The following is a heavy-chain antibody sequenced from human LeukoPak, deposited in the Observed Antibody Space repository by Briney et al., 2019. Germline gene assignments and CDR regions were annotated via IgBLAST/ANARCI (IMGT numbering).Heavy chain of an antibody. CDR3: ARGRNRAITMVRGVIKGGDYMDV. CDR1: GGSLSSSSYY. V-gene: IGHV4-39*07. CDR2: IYYSGST. Sequence: SETLSLTCTVSGGSLSSSSYYWGWIRQPPGKGLEWIGSIYYSGSTYYNPSLKSRVTISVDTSKNQFSLKLRSVTAADTAVYYCARGRNRAITMVRGVIKGGDYMDVWDKGTTVTVSS. J-gene: IGHJ6*03. D-gene: IGHD3-10*01.